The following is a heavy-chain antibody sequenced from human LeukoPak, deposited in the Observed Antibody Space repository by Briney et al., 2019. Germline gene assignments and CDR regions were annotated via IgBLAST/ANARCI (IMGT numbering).Heavy chain of an antibody. J-gene: IGHJ6*03. D-gene: IGHD2-2*01. Sequence: PSETLSLTCTVSGDSISSRSDYWSWIRQPPGKGLEWIGYIYYSGSTNYNPSLKSRVTISVDTSKNQFSLKLSSVIAADTAVYYCARTTEGYCSSASRFGFSYSYYMDVWGKGTTVTISS. CDR1: GDSISSRSDY. CDR3: ARTTEGYCSSASRFGFSYSYYMDV. CDR2: IYYSGST. V-gene: IGHV4-61*01.